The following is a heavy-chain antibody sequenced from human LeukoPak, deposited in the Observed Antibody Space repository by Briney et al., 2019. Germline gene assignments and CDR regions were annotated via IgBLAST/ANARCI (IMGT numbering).Heavy chain of an antibody. J-gene: IGHJ3*02. V-gene: IGHV3-21*01. CDR2: ISSSSSYI. CDR1: GFTFSSYS. CDR3: ARDPGGSPHDAFDI. D-gene: IGHD1-26*01. Sequence: AGGSLRLSCAASGFTFSSYSMNWVRQAPGKGLEWVSSISSSSSYIYYADSVKGRFTISRDNAKNSLYLQMNSLRAEDTAVYYCARDPGGSPHDAFDIWGQGTMVTVSS.